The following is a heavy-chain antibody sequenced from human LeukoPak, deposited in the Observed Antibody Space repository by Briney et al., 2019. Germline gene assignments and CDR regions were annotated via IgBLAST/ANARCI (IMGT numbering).Heavy chain of an antibody. CDR2: IYYSGST. Sequence: SETLSLTCNVSAGSISSYYRSWIRQPPGKWMEWIGYIYYSGSTNYNPSLKTRVTISVDTSKNQFSLKLNSVTAADTAVYYCARLVMYSSGSRGGYFDYWGQGTLVTVSS. CDR1: AGSISSYY. CDR3: ARLVMYSSGSRGGYFDY. D-gene: IGHD5-18*01. V-gene: IGHV4-59*08. J-gene: IGHJ4*02.